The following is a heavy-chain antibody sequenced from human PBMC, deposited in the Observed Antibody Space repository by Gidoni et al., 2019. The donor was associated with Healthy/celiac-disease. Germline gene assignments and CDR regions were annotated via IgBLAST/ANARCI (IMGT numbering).Heavy chain of an antibody. CDR3: ARDRDYYDSSGYYYVGY. D-gene: IGHD3-22*01. Sequence: QVQLVQSGAEVKQPGASVKVSCKASGYTFTSYYMHWVRQAPGQGLEWMGIINPSGGSTSYAQKFQGRVTMTRDTSTSTVYMELRSLRSEDTAVYYCARDRDYYDSSGYYYVGYWGQGTLVTVSS. J-gene: IGHJ4*02. CDR1: GYTFTSYY. CDR2: INPSGGST. V-gene: IGHV1-46*01.